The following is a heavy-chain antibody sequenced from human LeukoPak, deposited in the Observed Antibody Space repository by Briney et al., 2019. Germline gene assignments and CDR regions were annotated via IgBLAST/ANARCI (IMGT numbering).Heavy chain of an antibody. CDR3: ARRTYCGGDCYDFDY. V-gene: IGHV4-39*01. Sequence: SETLSLTCTVSGGSISSSSYYWGWIRQPPGKGLEWIGSIYYSGSTYYNPSLKSRVTISVDTSKNQFSLKLSSVTAADTAVYYCARRTYCGGDCYDFDYWGQGTLVTVSS. CDR2: IYYSGST. J-gene: IGHJ4*02. D-gene: IGHD2-21*02. CDR1: GGSISSSSYY.